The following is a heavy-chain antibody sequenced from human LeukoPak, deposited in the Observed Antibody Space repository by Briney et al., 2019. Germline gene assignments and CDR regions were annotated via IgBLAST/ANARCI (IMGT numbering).Heavy chain of an antibody. V-gene: IGHV1-18*01. D-gene: IGHD1-1*01. CDR2: ISAYNGNT. CDR3: ASDLEGAFDI. J-gene: IGHJ3*02. CDR1: GGTFSSYA. Sequence: ASVKASCKASGGTFSSYAISWVRQAPGQGLEWMGWISAYNGNTNYAQKLQGRVTMTTDTSTSTAYMELRSLRSDDTAVYYCASDLEGAFDIWGQGTMVTVPS.